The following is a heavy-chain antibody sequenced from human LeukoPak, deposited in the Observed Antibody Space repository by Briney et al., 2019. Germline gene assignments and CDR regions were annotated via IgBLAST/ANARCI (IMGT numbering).Heavy chain of an antibody. V-gene: IGHV3-21*01. J-gene: IGHJ4*02. CDR3: ARASIAVAGTPLDY. CDR2: ISSSSSYI. D-gene: IGHD6-19*01. Sequence: GGSLRLSCAASGFTFSSYSMNWVRQAPGKGLEWVSSISSSSSYIYYADSVKGRVTISRDNAKNSLYLQMNSLRAEDTAVYYCARASIAVAGTPLDYWGQGTLVTVSS. CDR1: GFTFSSYS.